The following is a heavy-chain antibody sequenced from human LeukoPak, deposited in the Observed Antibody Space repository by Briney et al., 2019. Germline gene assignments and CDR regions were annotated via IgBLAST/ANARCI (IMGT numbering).Heavy chain of an antibody. Sequence: QAGGSLRLSCAASGFTFSNYDMSWVRQAPGKGLEWVSAISGTGDSTYYADSVTGRFSISRDNSKNTLYVQMNSLRAEDTAVYYCAKRGFPDYWGQGTLVTVSS. CDR2: ISGTGDST. D-gene: IGHD3-10*01. CDR3: AKRGFPDY. V-gene: IGHV3-23*01. CDR1: GFTFSNYD. J-gene: IGHJ4*02.